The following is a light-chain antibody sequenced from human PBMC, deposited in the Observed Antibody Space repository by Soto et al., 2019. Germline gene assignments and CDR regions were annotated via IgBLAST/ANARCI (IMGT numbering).Light chain of an antibody. Sequence: AIQMTQSPSSLSASVGDRATITCRASQGIRTGLGWYQQKPGKAPKLLIFAASSVQSGVPSRFSGSGAGTDFTLTISSLQPEDFATYYCLQDYSYPYTFGQGTKLDIK. CDR3: LQDYSYPYT. CDR2: AAS. CDR1: QGIRTG. V-gene: IGKV1-6*01. J-gene: IGKJ2*01.